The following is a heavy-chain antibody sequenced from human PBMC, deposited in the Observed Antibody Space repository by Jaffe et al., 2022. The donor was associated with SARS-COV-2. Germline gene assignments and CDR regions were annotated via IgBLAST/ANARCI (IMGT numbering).Heavy chain of an antibody. J-gene: IGHJ4*02. CDR3: TRAPNWGPDY. CDR1: GFTLSSYW. V-gene: IGHV3-74*01. D-gene: IGHD7-27*01. CDR2: INSAGSIT. Sequence: EVQLVESGGGLVQPGGSLRLSCVASGFTLSSYWMYWVRQTPGKGLVWVSRINSAGSITSYADSVKGRFTISRDNAKNTLYLQMNSLRAEDTAVYYCTRAPNWGPDYWGQGTLVTVSS.